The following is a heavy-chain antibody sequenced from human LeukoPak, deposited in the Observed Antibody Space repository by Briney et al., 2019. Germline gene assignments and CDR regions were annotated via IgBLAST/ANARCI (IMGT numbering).Heavy chain of an antibody. J-gene: IGHJ4*02. D-gene: IGHD5-24*01. CDR3: VRDVWGDRDGFFDN. CDR2: INSDGRST. CDR1: GFXFSSYW. Sequence: GGSLRLSCAASGFXFSSYWIHWVRQAPGKGLVWVSRINSDGRSTSYGDSVTGRFTVSRDNAKNTLYLQMNSLRAEDTAVYYCVRDVWGDRDGFFDNWGQGTLVTVSS. V-gene: IGHV3-74*01.